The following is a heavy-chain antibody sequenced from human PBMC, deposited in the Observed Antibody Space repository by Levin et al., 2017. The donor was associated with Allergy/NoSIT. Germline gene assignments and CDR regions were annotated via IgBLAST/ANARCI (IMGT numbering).Heavy chain of an antibody. CDR1: GGSISSGTYY. V-gene: IGHV4-31*03. CDR3: AGGWEGIVPTGHWFDP. CDR2: IYYSGSS. D-gene: IGHD5-12*01. Sequence: LRLSCTVSGGSISSGTYYWSWIRQHPGKGLEWIGYIYYSGSSFYNPSLKSRPTISVDASKNQFFLRLSSVTAADTAVYYCAGGWEGIVPTGHWFDPWGQGTLVTVSS. J-gene: IGHJ5*02.